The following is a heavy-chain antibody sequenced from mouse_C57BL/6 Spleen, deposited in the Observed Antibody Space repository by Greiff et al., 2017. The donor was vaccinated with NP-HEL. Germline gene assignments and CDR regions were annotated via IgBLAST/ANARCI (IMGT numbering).Heavy chain of an antibody. CDR3: AKESGLLLYFDY. Sequence: QVQLQQPGAELVRPGTSVKLSCKASGYTFTSYWMHWVKQRPGQGLEWIGVIDPSDSYTNYNQKFKGKATLTVDTSSSTAYMQLSSLTSEDSAVYYCAKESGLLLYFDYWGQGTTLTVSS. D-gene: IGHD2-1*01. J-gene: IGHJ2*01. CDR1: GYTFTSYW. CDR2: IDPSDSYT. V-gene: IGHV1-59*01.